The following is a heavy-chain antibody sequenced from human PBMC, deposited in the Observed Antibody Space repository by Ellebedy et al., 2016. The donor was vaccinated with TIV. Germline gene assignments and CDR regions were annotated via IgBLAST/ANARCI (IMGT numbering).Heavy chain of an antibody. CDR2: FDPEDGET. CDR3: ARGNSAFDI. CDR1: GYTLTELS. V-gene: IGHV1-24*01. Sequence: ASVKVSCKVSGYTLTELSMHWVRQAPGKGLEWMGGFDPEDGETIYAQRFQGRVTITRDTSASTAYLELSSLRFEDTAVYYCARGNSAFDIWGQGTMVTVSS. J-gene: IGHJ3*02.